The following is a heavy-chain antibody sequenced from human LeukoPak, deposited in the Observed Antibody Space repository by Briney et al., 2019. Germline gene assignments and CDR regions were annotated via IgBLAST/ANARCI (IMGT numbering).Heavy chain of an antibody. D-gene: IGHD3-9*01. V-gene: IGHV1-2*02. J-gene: IGHJ6*02. CDR3: ARGDILTGYYQPPNYYYYGMDV. Sequence: GASVKVSCKASGYTFTGYYMHWVRQAPGQGLEWMGWINPNSGGTNYAQKFQGRVTMTRDTSISTAYMELSRLRSDDTAVYYCARGDILTGYYQPPNYYYYGMDVWGQGTTVTVSS. CDR1: GYTFTGYY. CDR2: INPNSGGT.